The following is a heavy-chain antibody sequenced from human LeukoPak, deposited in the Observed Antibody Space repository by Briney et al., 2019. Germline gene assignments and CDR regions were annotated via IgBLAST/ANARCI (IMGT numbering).Heavy chain of an antibody. CDR2: ISAYNGNT. Sequence: ASVKVSCRASGYTFTSYAMHWVRQAPGQGLEWMGWISAYNGNTNYAQKLQGRVTMTTDTSTSTAYMELRSLRSDDTAVYYCARDLTYSYLVTMRYFDYWGQGTLVTVSS. CDR3: ARDLTYSYLVTMRYFDY. V-gene: IGHV1-18*01. CDR1: GYTFTSYA. J-gene: IGHJ4*02. D-gene: IGHD5-12*01.